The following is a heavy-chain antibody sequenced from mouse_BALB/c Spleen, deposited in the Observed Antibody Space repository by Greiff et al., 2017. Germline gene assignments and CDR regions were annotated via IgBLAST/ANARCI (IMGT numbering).Heavy chain of an antibody. V-gene: IGHV5-6-5*01. CDR2: ISSGGST. CDR3: ARGGDRGFAY. CDR1: GFTFSSYA. Sequence: DVHLVESGGGLVKPGGSLKLSCAASGFTFSSYAMSWVRQTPEKRLEWVASISSGGSTYYPDSVKGRFTISRDNARNILYLQMSSLRSEDTAMYYCARGGDRGFAYWGQGTLVTVSA. J-gene: IGHJ3*01.